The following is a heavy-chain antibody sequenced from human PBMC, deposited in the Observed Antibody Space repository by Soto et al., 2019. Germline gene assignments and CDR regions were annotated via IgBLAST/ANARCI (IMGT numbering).Heavy chain of an antibody. CDR2: NSGSGGST. CDR1: GFTFSSYA. Sequence: GGSLRLSCAASGFTFSSYAMSWVRQAPGKGLEWVSANSGSGGSTYYADSVKGRFTISRDNSKNTLYLQMNSLRAEDTAVYYCAKDHDSSFSAMGELDYWGQGTLVTVSS. J-gene: IGHJ4*02. V-gene: IGHV3-23*01. CDR3: AKDHDSSFSAMGELDY. D-gene: IGHD3-16*01.